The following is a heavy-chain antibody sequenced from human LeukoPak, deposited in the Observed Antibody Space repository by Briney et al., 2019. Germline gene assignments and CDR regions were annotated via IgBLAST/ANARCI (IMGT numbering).Heavy chain of an antibody. CDR3: ARGEMATIHFDY. V-gene: IGHV3-33*01. J-gene: IGHJ4*02. Sequence: PGGSLRLSCAASGFTFSSYGMHWVRQAPGKGLEWVAGIWYGGSNKYYADSVKGRFTISRDNSKNTLYLQMNSLRAEDTAVYYCARGEMATIHFDYWGQGTLVTVSS. CDR1: GFTFSSYG. CDR2: IWYGGSNK. D-gene: IGHD5-24*01.